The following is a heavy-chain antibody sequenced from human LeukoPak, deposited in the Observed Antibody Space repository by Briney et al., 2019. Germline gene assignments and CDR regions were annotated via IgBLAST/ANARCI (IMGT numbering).Heavy chain of an antibody. Sequence: SVKVSCKASGGTFSSYAISWVRQAPGQGLEWMGGIIPIFGTANYAQKFQGRVTITADESTSTAYMEMSSLRSEDTAVYYCAREVYGDYYFDYWGQGTLVTVSS. CDR3: AREVYGDYYFDY. V-gene: IGHV1-69*13. D-gene: IGHD4-17*01. CDR2: IIPIFGTA. J-gene: IGHJ4*02. CDR1: GGTFSSYA.